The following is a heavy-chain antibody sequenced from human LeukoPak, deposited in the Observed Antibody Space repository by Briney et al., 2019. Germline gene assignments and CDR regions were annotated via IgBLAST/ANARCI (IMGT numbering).Heavy chain of an antibody. V-gene: IGHV4-59*01. CDR2: IYYSGSI. D-gene: IGHD3-3*01. J-gene: IGHJ4*02. Sequence: TSETLSLTCTVSGASISSYYWSWIRQPPGKGLEWIGDIYYSGSIKYNPSLKRRVTMSVDTSKNQFSLKLSSVTAADTAIYYCARENPSGYYNRPIDYWGQGTLVTVSS. CDR1: GASISSYY. CDR3: ARENPSGYYNRPIDY.